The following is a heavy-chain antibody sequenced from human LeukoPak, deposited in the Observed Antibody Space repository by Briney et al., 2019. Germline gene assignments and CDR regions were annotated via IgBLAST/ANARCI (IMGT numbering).Heavy chain of an antibody. CDR3: TRGGVDY. Sequence: GGSLRLSCAASGFTFTSYWMHWVRQAPGKGLVWVSRINSDGGTTTYADSVKGRFTISRDNAKNTLYLQMNSLRAEDTAVYYCTRGGVDYWGQGTLVTVSS. CDR1: GFTFTSYW. J-gene: IGHJ4*02. CDR2: INSDGGTT. V-gene: IGHV3-74*01.